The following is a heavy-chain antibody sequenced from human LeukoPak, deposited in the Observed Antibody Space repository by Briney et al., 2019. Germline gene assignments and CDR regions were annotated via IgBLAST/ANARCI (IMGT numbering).Heavy chain of an antibody. D-gene: IGHD3-22*01. Sequence: GGSLRLSCAASGFTFDDYAMHWVRHAPGKGLEWVSGISWNSGSIGYADSVKGRFTISRDNAKNSLYLQMNSLRAEDTAVYYCARDRYYDSSGQETTDYWGQGTLVTVSS. J-gene: IGHJ4*02. CDR3: ARDRYYDSSGQETTDY. V-gene: IGHV3-9*01. CDR2: ISWNSGSI. CDR1: GFTFDDYA.